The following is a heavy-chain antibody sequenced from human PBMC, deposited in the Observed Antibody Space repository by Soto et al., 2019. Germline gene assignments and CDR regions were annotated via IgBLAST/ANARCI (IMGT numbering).Heavy chain of an antibody. D-gene: IGHD4-17*01. CDR3: ARSTTVATRRDAFDI. V-gene: IGHV4-30-2*01. CDR1: GGSISSGGYS. CDR2: ISHSGST. J-gene: IGHJ3*02. Sequence: QLQLQESGSGLVKHSQTLSLTCAVSGGSISSGGYSWSWIRQPPGKRLEWIGYISHSGSTYYNPSLKSRVTISVDRSKNQFSLKLSSVTAADTAVYYCARSTTVATRRDAFDIWGQGTMVTVSS.